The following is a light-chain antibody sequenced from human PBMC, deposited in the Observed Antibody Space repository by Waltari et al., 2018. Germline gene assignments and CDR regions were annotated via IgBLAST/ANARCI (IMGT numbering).Light chain of an antibody. CDR2: AAS. Sequence: DIQMTKSPSSLSASVGDRVTITCRASRSISSYLNWYQQKPGKAPKLLIYAASSLQSGVPSRFSGSGSGTDFTLTISSLQPEDFATYYCQQSYSTLPTFGQGTRLEIK. J-gene: IGKJ5*01. V-gene: IGKV1-39*01. CDR1: RSISSY. CDR3: QQSYSTLPT.